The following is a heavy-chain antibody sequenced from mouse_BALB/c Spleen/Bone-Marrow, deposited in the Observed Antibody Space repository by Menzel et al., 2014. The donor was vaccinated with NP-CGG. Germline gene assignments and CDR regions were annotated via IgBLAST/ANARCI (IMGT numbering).Heavy chain of an antibody. J-gene: IGHJ1*01. V-gene: IGHV1-9*01. Sequence: VQLQQSGAELMKPGASVKISCMATGYTFRNYWIEWVKQRPGHGLEWIGELLPGSGSTDYNENFTDKATFTADTSSNTAYMQLSSLTSADSAFYYCARVIYWYLDVWGAGTTVTVSS. CDR1: GYTFRNYW. CDR2: LLPGSGST. CDR3: ARVIYWYLDV.